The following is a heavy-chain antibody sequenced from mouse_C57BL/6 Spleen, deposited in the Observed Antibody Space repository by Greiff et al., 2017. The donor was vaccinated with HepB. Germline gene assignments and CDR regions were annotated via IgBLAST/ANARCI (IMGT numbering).Heavy chain of an antibody. CDR2: IDPEDGDT. D-gene: IGHD2-13*01. Sequence: EVKLMESGAELVRPGASVKLSCTASGFNIKDYYMHWVKQRPEQGLEWIGRIDPEDGDTEYAPKFQGKATMTADTSSNTAYLQLSSLTSEDTAVYYCTTRFLTDYYAMDYGGQGTSVTVSS. V-gene: IGHV14-1*01. J-gene: IGHJ4*01. CDR1: GFNIKDYY. CDR3: TTRFLTDYYAMDY.